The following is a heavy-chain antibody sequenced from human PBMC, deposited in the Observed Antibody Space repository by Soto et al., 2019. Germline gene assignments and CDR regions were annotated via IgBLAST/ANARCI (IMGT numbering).Heavy chain of an antibody. J-gene: IGHJ4*02. D-gene: IGHD3-22*01. V-gene: IGHV4-4*07. CDR1: VDSISSFF. CDR3: ARDYHNSSGYYYFQY. CDR2: IYTSGST. Sequence: SETLSLTCTFSVDSISSFFWTWIRQPAGKGLEWIGRIYTSGSTDCNPSLKSRVTMSVDTSKNQFSLTLSSVTAADTAVYYCARDYHNSSGYYYFQYWGQGTLVSVSS.